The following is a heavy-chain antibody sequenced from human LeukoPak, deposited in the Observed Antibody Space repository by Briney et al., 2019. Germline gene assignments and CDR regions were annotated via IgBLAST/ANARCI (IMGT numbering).Heavy chain of an antibody. D-gene: IGHD4-17*01. Sequence: PGGSLRLSCAASGFTVRSNYMSWVRQAPGKGLEWVSVIYSGGSTYYADSVKGRFTISRDNSKNTLYLQMNSLRAEDTAVYYCARDETVVRWFDPWGQGTLVTVSS. CDR2: IYSGGST. V-gene: IGHV3-66*01. CDR1: GFTVRSNY. CDR3: ARDETVVRWFDP. J-gene: IGHJ5*02.